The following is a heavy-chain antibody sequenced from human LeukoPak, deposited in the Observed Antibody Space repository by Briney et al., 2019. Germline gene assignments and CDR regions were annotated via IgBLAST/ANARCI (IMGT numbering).Heavy chain of an antibody. D-gene: IGHD6-19*01. Sequence: GGSLRLSCAASGFTFSSYGMHWVRQAPGKGLEWVAVIWYDGSNKYYADSVKGRFTISRDNSKNTLYLQMNSLRAEDTAVYYCARDSSRIAVAGPNWYFDLWGRGTLVTVSS. CDR1: GFTFSSYG. J-gene: IGHJ2*01. CDR3: ARDSSRIAVAGPNWYFDL. V-gene: IGHV3-33*01. CDR2: IWYDGSNK.